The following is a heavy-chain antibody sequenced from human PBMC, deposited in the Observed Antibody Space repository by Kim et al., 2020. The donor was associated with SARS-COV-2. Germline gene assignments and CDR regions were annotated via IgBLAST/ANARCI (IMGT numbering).Heavy chain of an antibody. CDR1: GFTFSSYA. V-gene: IGHV3-23*01. Sequence: GGSLRLSCAASGFTFSSYAMSWVRQAPGKGLEWVSAISCSGGSTYYADSVKGRFTISRDNSKNMLYLQMNSLRPEDTAVYYCAKDAGPVNQAYWGQGTLVTVSS. D-gene: IGHD4-4*01. CDR2: ISCSGGST. J-gene: IGHJ4*02. CDR3: AKDAGPVNQAY.